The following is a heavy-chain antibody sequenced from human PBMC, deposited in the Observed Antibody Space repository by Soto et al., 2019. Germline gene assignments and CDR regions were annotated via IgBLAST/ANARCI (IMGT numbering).Heavy chain of an antibody. CDR3: ARLPIAVAPIDY. D-gene: IGHD6-19*01. J-gene: IGHJ4*02. CDR1: GGSISSSNW. Sequence: QVQLQESGPGLVKSSGTLSLTCAVSGGSISSSNWWSWVRQPPGKGLEWIGETYHSGGTNYNASLRSRVTISVDKSKNQFSLKLSSVTAADTAVYHCARLPIAVAPIDYWGQGTLVTVSS. V-gene: IGHV4-4*02. CDR2: TYHSGGT.